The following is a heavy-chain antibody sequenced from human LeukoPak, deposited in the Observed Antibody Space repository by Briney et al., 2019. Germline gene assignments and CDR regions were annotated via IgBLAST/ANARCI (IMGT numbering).Heavy chain of an antibody. CDR1: GGSFSGYY. D-gene: IGHD3-10*01. CDR2: INHSGST. Sequence: SETLSLTCAVYGGSFSGYYWSWIRQPPGKGLERIGEINHSGSTNYNPSLKSRVTISVDTSKNQFSLHLGSVTAADTAMYYCARYGSGSLGAFDIWGQGTVVTVSS. CDR3: ARYGSGSLGAFDI. J-gene: IGHJ3*02. V-gene: IGHV4-34*01.